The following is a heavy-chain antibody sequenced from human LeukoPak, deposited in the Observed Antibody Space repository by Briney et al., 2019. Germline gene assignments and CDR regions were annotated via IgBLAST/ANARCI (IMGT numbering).Heavy chain of an antibody. CDR1: GITLSNYG. D-gene: IGHD1-1*01. V-gene: IGHV3-23*01. Sequence: GGSLGLSCAVSGITLSNYGMSWVRQAPGKGLEWVAGISDSGGRTNYADSVRGRFTISRDNSKNTLYLQMNSLRAEDTAVYYCARAGAFYYYYMDVWGKGTTVTVSS. CDR3: ARAGAFYYYYMDV. J-gene: IGHJ6*03. CDR2: ISDSGGRT.